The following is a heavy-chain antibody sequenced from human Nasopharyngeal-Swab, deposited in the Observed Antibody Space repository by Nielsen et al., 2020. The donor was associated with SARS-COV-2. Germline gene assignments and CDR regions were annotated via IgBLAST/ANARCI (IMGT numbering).Heavy chain of an antibody. Sequence: WIRQPPGKGLEWIGSIYYSGSTYYNPSLKSRVTISVDTSKNQFSLKLSSVTAADTAVYCCARWRIAAAGNNWFDPWGQGTLVTVSS. D-gene: IGHD6-13*01. CDR3: ARWRIAAAGNNWFDP. J-gene: IGHJ5*02. V-gene: IGHV4-39*01. CDR2: IYYSGST.